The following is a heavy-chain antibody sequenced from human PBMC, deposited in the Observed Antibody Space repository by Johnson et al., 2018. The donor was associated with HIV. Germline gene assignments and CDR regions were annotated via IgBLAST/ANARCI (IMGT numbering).Heavy chain of an antibody. V-gene: IGHV3-23*01. CDR2: ITGSGGYI. D-gene: IGHD3-9*01. J-gene: IGHJ3*02. CDR3: AKTASTGVDAFDI. CDR1: GFTFSSYG. Sequence: VQVLESGGGVVQPGRSLRLSCAVSGFTFSSYGMGWVRQAPGKGLEWVSAITGSGGYIYYADSVKGRFTISRDNSKNTLYLQMNSLRAEDTALYYCAKTASTGVDAFDIWGQGTMVTVSS.